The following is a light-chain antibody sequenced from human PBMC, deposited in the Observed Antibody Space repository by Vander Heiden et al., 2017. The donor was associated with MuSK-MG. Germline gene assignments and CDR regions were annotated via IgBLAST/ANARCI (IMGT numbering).Light chain of an antibody. CDR1: QSVHSNY. V-gene: IGKV3-20*01. CDR2: GAS. CDR3: QQYGSSPET. Sequence: EIVLTQSPGTLSLSPGDRATLSCRATQSVHSNYLAWYQQKPGQAPRLLVYGASSTATGIPDRFSGSGSGTDFTLTISRLEPEDFAVYDCQQYGSSPETFGQGTKLEIK. J-gene: IGKJ2*01.